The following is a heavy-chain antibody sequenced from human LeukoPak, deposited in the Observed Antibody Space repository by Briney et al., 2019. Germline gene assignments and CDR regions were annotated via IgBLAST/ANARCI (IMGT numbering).Heavy chain of an antibody. CDR3: ARDPEIAAAGGY. Sequence: ASVKVSCKASGYTFTGYYMHWVRQAPGHGLEWMGWINPNSGGTNYAQKFQGRVTMTRDTSISTAYMELSRLRSDDTAVYYCARDPEIAAAGGYWGQGTLVTVSS. CDR1: GYTFTGYY. CDR2: INPNSGGT. V-gene: IGHV1-2*02. D-gene: IGHD6-13*01. J-gene: IGHJ4*02.